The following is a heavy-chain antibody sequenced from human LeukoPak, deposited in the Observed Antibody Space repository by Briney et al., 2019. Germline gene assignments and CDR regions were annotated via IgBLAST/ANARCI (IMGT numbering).Heavy chain of an antibody. Sequence: SVKVSCKASGGTFSSYAISWVRQAPGQGLEWMGRIIPILGIANYAQKFQGRVTITADKSTSTAYMELSSLRSEDTAVYYCARVGIAAGDFDYWGQGTLVTVSS. V-gene: IGHV1-69*04. CDR3: ARVGIAAGDFDY. J-gene: IGHJ4*02. CDR2: IIPILGIA. D-gene: IGHD6-13*01. CDR1: GGTFSSYA.